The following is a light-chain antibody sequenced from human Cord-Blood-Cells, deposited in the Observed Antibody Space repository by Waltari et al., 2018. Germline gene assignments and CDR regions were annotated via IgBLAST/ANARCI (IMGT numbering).Light chain of an antibody. V-gene: IGKV1-39*01. Sequence: DIQMTQSPSSLSASVGDRDTITCRASQSISSYLNWYQQKTGKAPKLLIYAASSSQSGVPSRFSGSGSATDFTLTISSLQPEDFATYYCQQSYSTPWTFGQGTKVEIK. CDR2: AAS. CDR3: QQSYSTPWT. J-gene: IGKJ1*01. CDR1: QSISSY.